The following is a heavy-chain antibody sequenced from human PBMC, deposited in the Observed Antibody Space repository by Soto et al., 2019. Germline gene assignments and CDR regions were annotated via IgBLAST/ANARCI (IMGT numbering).Heavy chain of an antibody. D-gene: IGHD2-2*01. CDR1: GYTFTSYD. CDR2: MNPNSGNT. Sequence: ASVKVSCKASGYTFTSYDINWVRQATGQGLEWMGWMNPNSGNTGYAQKFQGRVTMTRNTSISTAYMELSSLRSEDTAVYYCARSPVLVPAAIPGSQPALLDYWGQGTPVTVSS. CDR3: ARSPVLVPAAIPGSQPALLDY. V-gene: IGHV1-8*01. J-gene: IGHJ4*02.